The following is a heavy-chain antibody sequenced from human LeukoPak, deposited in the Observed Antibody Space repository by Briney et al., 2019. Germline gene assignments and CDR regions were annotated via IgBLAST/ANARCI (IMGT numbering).Heavy chain of an antibody. CDR2: INHSGST. CDR1: GGSFSGYY. Sequence: SGTLSLTCAVYGGSFSGYYWSWIRQPPGKGLEWIGEINHSGSTNYNPSLKSRVTISVDTSKNQFSLKLSSVTAADTAVYYCARTVRALYGSGSYYRGYYFDYWGQGTLVTVSS. D-gene: IGHD3-10*01. J-gene: IGHJ4*02. CDR3: ARTVRALYGSGSYYRGYYFDY. V-gene: IGHV4-34*01.